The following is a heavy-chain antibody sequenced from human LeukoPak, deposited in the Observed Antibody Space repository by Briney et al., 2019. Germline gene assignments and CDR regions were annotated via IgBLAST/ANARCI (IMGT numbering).Heavy chain of an antibody. CDR2: ISSSGSTI. CDR1: GFTFSSYE. J-gene: IGHJ6*02. Sequence: GGSLRLSCAASGFTFSSYEMNWVRQAPGKGLEWVSYISSSGSTIYYADSVKGRFTISRDNSKNTLYLQMNSLRAEDTAVYYCASDPLSFYYYGMDVWGQGTTVTVSS. D-gene: IGHD2-2*01. V-gene: IGHV3-48*03. CDR3: ASDPLSFYYYGMDV.